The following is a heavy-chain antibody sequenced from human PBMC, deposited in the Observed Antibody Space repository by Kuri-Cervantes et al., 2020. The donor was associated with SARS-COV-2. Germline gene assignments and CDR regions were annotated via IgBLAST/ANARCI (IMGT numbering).Heavy chain of an antibody. D-gene: IGHD2-15*01. Sequence: ETLSLTCAASGFTFSSYSMNWVRQAPGKGLEWVSSISSSSSYIYYAGSVKGRFTISRDNAKNSLYLQMNSLRAEDTAVYYCARGLGGGSVWGQGTLVTVSS. V-gene: IGHV3-21*01. J-gene: IGHJ4*02. CDR3: ARGLGGGSV. CDR1: GFTFSSYS. CDR2: ISSSSSYI.